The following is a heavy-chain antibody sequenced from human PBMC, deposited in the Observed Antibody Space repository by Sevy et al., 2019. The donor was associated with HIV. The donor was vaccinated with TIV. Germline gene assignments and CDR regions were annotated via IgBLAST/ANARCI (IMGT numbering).Heavy chain of an antibody. CDR1: GFIFNSYW. V-gene: IGHV3-7*01. Sequence: GGYLRLSCGASGFIFNSYWMTWVRQAPGKGLEWVATIKQDGSEKYYMDSVKGRFTISRDNVKNSVHLQMSSLRVEDTAVYYCARDYSWGQGTQVTVSS. CDR2: IKQDGSEK. J-gene: IGHJ5*01. CDR3: ARDYS.